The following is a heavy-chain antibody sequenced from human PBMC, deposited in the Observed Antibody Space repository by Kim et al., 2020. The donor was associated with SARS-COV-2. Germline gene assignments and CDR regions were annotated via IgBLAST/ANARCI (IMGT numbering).Heavy chain of an antibody. J-gene: IGHJ4*02. Sequence: GGSLRLSCAASGFTFSSYAMGWVRQAPGKGLEWVSSISGGGGTPYYADSVKGRFTISRDNSKNTLYLQMNSLRAEDTAVYYCAKDILREAPDNWGQGSLVTVSS. D-gene: IGHD3-10*01. CDR1: GFTFSSYA. V-gene: IGHV3-23*01. CDR3: AKDILREAPDN. CDR2: ISGGGGTP.